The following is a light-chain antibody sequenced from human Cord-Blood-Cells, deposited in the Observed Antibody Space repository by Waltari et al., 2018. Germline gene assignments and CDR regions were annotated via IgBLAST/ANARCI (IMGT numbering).Light chain of an antibody. V-gene: IGLV2-23*01. Sequence: QSALTQPASVSGSPGQSITISCTGTSSDVGSYNLVSWYQQHPGKAPKLMSYEGSKRPSGVSNRVSGSKSGNTASLTISGLQAEDEADYYCCSYAGSSTVFGGGTQLTVL. CDR2: EGS. CDR3: CSYAGSSTV. CDR1: SSDVGSYNL. J-gene: IGLJ7*01.